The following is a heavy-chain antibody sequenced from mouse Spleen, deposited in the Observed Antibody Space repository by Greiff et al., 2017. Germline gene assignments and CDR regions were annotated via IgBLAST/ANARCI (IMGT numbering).Heavy chain of an antibody. D-gene: IGHD1-1*02. CDR3: AREGVGNWYFDV. CDR1: GYAFSSSW. V-gene: IGHV1-82*01. J-gene: IGHJ1*03. CDR2: IYPGDGDT. Sequence: VQLQQSGPELVKPGASVKISCKASGYAFSSSWMNWVKQRPGKGLEWIGRIYPGDGDTNYNGKFKGKATLTADKSSSTAYMQLSSLTSEDSAVYFCAREGVGNWYFDVWGTGTTVTVSS.